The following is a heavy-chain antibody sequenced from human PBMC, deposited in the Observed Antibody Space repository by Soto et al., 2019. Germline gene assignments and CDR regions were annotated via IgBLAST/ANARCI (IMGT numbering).Heavy chain of an antibody. CDR1: GGSFSGYY. D-gene: IGHD4-4*01. V-gene: IGHV4-34*01. Sequence: SETLSLTCAVYGGSFSGYYWSWIRQPPGKGLEWIGEINHSGSTNYNPSLKSRVTISVDTSKNQFSLKLSSVTAADTAVYYCARGRGYSRWFDPWGQGTLVTV. CDR3: ARGRGYSRWFDP. J-gene: IGHJ5*02. CDR2: INHSGST.